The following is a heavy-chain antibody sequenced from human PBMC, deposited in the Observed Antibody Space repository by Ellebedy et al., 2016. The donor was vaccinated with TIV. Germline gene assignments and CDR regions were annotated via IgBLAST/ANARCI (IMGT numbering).Heavy chain of an antibody. CDR1: GFTFSDYY. CDR3: ARDKNYGDYNWFDP. V-gene: IGHV3-11*01. Sequence: GGSLRLSCAASGFTFSDYYMSWIRQAPGKGLEWVSYISSSGSTIYYADSVKGRFTISRDNAKNSLYLQMYSLRAEDTAVYYCARDKNYGDYNWFDPWGQGTLVTVSS. CDR2: ISSSGSTI. J-gene: IGHJ5*02. D-gene: IGHD4-17*01.